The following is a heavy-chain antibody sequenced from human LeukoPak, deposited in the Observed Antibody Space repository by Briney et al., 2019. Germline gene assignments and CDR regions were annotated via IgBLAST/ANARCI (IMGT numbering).Heavy chain of an antibody. J-gene: IGHJ4*02. CDR1: GFTFSSYA. Sequence: GGSLRLSCAASGFTFSSYAMSWVRQAPGKGLEWVSTISGSAGSTYYADSVKGRFTISRDNSKDTLYLQMNSLRAEDTAVYYCAKAKGWLQIFDYWGQGTLVIVSS. CDR2: ISGSAGST. D-gene: IGHD6-19*01. V-gene: IGHV3-23*01. CDR3: AKAKGWLQIFDY.